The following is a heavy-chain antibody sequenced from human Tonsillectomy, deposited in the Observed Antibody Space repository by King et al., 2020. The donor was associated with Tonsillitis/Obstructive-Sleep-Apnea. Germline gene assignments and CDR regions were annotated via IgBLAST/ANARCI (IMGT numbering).Heavy chain of an antibody. Sequence: ITLNESGPTLVKPTQTLTLTCTVSGISLTTSGVGVGWIRQPPGKALEWLALIYWDDDKRYSPSLRSRLTITKDTSKNQVVLTMTNMDPVDTATYYCAHRVLRYFDWLPNAEYFQDWGQGTLVTVSS. J-gene: IGHJ1*01. CDR1: GISLTTSGVG. CDR2: IYWDDDK. CDR3: AHRVLRYFDWLPNAEYFQD. D-gene: IGHD3-9*01. V-gene: IGHV2-5*02.